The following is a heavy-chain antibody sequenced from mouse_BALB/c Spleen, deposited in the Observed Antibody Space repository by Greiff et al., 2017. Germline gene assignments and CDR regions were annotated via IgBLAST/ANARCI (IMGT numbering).Heavy chain of an antibody. V-gene: IGHV1-82*01. CDR2: IYPGDGDT. CDR1: GYAFSSSW. CDR3: ARRRGYFDV. Sequence: VQLQQSGPELVKPGASVKISCKASGYAFSSSWMNWVKQRPGQGLEWIGRIYPGDGDTNYNGKFTGKATLTADKSSSTAYMQLSSLTSVDSAVYFCARRRGYFDVWGAGTTVTVSS. J-gene: IGHJ1*01.